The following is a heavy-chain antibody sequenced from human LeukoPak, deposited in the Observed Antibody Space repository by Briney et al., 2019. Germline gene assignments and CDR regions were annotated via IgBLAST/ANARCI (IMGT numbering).Heavy chain of an antibody. CDR2: IYSGGST. CDR3: ATHRPWELQSAFDY. CDR1: GFTISSKY. J-gene: IGHJ4*02. V-gene: IGHV3-53*01. D-gene: IGHD1-26*01. Sequence: GGSLRLSCAASGFTISSKYMSWVRQAPGKGLEWVSVIYSGGSTYYADSVKGRFTISRDNSKNTVYLQMNSLRAEDTAVYYCATHRPWELQSAFDYWGQGTLVTVSS.